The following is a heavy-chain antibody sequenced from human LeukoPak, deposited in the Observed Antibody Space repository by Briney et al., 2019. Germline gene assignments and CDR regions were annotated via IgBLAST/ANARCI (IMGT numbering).Heavy chain of an antibody. V-gene: IGHV4-34*01. J-gene: IGHJ4*01. D-gene: IGHD1-7*01. CDR3: ARHRMWNYFD. Sequence: SETLSLTCAVYGGSFSGYYWSWIRQPPGKGLEWIGEINHSGSTNYNPSLKSRVTISVDTSKNQFSLKLSSVTATDTAVYYCARHRMWNYFDWGHGTLVTVSS. CDR1: GGSFSGYY. CDR2: INHSGST.